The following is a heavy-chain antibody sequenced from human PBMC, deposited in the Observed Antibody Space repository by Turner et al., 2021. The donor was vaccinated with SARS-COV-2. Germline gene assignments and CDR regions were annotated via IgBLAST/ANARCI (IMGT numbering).Heavy chain of an antibody. V-gene: IGHV1-24*01. CDR3: ATGYQLRVNWFDP. J-gene: IGHJ5*02. D-gene: IGHD2-2*01. CDR1: GYTLTELS. CDR2: FDPEDGET. Sequence: QVQLVQSGAEVKKPGASVKVSCKISGYTLTELSMYWVRQAPGKGLEWMGGFDPEDGETIYAQNFQGRVTMTEDTSTDTAYMELSSRRSEDTAVYFCATGYQLRVNWFDPWGQGTLVTVSS.